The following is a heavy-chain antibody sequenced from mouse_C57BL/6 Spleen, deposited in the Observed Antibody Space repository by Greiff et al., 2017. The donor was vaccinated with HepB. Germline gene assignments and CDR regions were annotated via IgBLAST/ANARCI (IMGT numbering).Heavy chain of an antibody. CDR1: GYTFTDYY. CDR2: IYPGSGNT. V-gene: IGHV1-76*01. D-gene: IGHD1-1*02. Sequence: VKLQQSGAELVRPGASVKLSCKASGYTFTDYYINWVKQRPGQGLEWIARIYPGSGNTYYNEKFKGKATLTAEKSSSTAYMQLSSLTSEDSAVYFCARGSGSAYWGQGTLVTVSA. J-gene: IGHJ3*01. CDR3: ARGSGSAY.